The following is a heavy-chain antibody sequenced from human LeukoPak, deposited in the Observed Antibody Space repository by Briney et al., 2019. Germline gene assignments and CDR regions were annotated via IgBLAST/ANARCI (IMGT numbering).Heavy chain of an antibody. D-gene: IGHD3-22*01. V-gene: IGHV3-23*01. CDR1: GFIFSSYS. Sequence: GGSLRLSCAASGFIFSSYSMSWVRQAPGKGLEWVSVITGSGGNTYYADSVKGRFTISRDNSKNTLYLQMNSLRAEDTAVYYCAKGDYYDSSGYYYGYWGQGTLVTVSS. CDR3: AKGDYYDSSGYYYGY. CDR2: ITGSGGNT. J-gene: IGHJ4*02.